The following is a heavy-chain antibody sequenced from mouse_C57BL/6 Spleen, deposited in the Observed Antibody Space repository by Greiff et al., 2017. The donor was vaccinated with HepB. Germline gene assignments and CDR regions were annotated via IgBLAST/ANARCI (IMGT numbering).Heavy chain of an antibody. J-gene: IGHJ2*01. Sequence: DVKLVESGGGLVKPGGSLKLSCAASGFTFSDYGMHWVRQAPEKGLEWVAYISSGSSTIYYADTVKGRFTISRDNAKNTLFLQMTSLRSEDTAMYYCASITTGTYRGQGTTLTVSS. CDR1: GFTFSDYG. D-gene: IGHD1-1*01. V-gene: IGHV5-17*01. CDR3: ASITTGTY. CDR2: ISSGSSTI.